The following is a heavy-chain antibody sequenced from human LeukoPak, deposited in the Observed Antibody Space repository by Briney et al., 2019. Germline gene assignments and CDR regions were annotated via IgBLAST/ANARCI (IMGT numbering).Heavy chain of an antibody. D-gene: IGHD6-13*01. Sequence: SETLSLTCANPRDRASITIAAWNWIRLSPTSGLGWLGWGNYRSKLYNDYAVSVKSRITINPDTSKNQFSLQLNSVTPEDTAVYYCARESAGYSSSWTEIVDYWGQGTLVTVSS. CDR1: RDRASITIAA. CDR3: ARESAGYSSSWTEIVDY. CDR2: GNYRSKLYN. V-gene: IGHV6-1*01. J-gene: IGHJ4*02.